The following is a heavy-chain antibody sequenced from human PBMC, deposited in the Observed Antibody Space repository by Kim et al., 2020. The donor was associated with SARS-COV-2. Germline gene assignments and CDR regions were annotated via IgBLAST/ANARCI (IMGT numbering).Heavy chain of an antibody. CDR3: AAYSTSWLNYFDY. V-gene: IGHV4-39*01. D-gene: IGHD2-2*01. J-gene: IGHJ4*02. Sequence: YYNPSLKSRVTIPADTSNSQFSLTLTSMAAADTGVYFCAAYSTSWLNYFDYWGQGTLVTVSS.